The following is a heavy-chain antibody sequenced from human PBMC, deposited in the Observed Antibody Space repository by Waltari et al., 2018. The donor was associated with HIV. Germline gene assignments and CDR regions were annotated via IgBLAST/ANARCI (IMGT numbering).Heavy chain of an antibody. J-gene: IGHJ4*02. D-gene: IGHD3-10*01. V-gene: IGHV4-61*02. CDR2: IYTSGST. CDR3: ATQPSSVTYYYGSGSSPFDY. Sequence: QVQLQESGPGLVKPSQTLSLTCTVSGGSISSGCYHWSWIRQTAGKGLEWIGRIYTSGSTNYNPSLKSRVTISVDTSKNQFSLKLSSVTAADTAVYYCATQPSSVTYYYGSGSSPFDYWGQGTLVTVSS. CDR1: GGSISSGCYH.